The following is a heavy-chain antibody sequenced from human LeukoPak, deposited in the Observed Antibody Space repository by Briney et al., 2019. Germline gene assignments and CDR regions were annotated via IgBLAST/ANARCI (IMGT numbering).Heavy chain of an antibody. V-gene: IGHV1-69*13. D-gene: IGHD6-19*01. CDR3: ARDRGDSSGWYDPYNWFDP. CDR2: IIPIFGTA. CDR1: GGTFSNYA. J-gene: IGHJ5*02. Sequence: ASVKVSCKTSGGTFSNYAISWVRQAPGQGLEWMGRIIPIFGTANYAQKFQGRVTINADEFTSTVYMELYSLTSEDTAVYYCARDRGDSSGWYDPYNWFDPWGQGTLVTVSS.